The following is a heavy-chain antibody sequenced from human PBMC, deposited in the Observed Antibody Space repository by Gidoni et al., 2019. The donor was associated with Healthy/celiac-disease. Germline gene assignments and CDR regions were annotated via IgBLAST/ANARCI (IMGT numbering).Heavy chain of an antibody. V-gene: IGHV3-48*03. Sequence: EVQLVECGGGLAQPGGSRRLSCAASGFTFSSYEMNWVRQAPGKGLEWVSYISSSGSTIYYADSVKGRFTISRDNAKNSLYLQMNSLRAEDTAVYYCARVHSSSLIDYWGQGTLVTVSS. CDR2: ISSSGSTI. J-gene: IGHJ4*02. CDR1: GFTFSSYE. CDR3: ARVHSSSLIDY. D-gene: IGHD6-13*01.